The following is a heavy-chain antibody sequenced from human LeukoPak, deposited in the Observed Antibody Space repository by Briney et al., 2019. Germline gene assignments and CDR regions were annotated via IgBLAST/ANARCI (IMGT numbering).Heavy chain of an antibody. CDR1: GFTFDDYA. J-gene: IGHJ4*02. Sequence: QPGRSLRLSCAASGFTFDDYAMHWVRQAPGKGLEWVSGISWNSGSIGYADSVKGRFAISRDNAKNSLYLQMNSLRAEDTAVYYCARGLPLYSSGWYFDFWGQGTLVTVPS. CDR2: ISWNSGSI. V-gene: IGHV3-9*01. D-gene: IGHD6-19*01. CDR3: ARGLPLYSSGWYFDF.